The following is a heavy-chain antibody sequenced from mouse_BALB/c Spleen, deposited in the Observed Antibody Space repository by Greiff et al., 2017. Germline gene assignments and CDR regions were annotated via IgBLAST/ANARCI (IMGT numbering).Heavy chain of an antibody. Sequence: EVQRVESGGGLVKPGGSLKLSCAASGFTFSSYAMSWVRQTPEKRLEWVASISSGGSYTYYPDTVTGRFTISRDNAKNTLYLEMSSLRSEDTAMYYCARDMVREGYYAMDYWGQGTSVTVSS. CDR1: GFTFSSYA. CDR2: ISSGGSYT. J-gene: IGHJ4*01. CDR3: ARDMVREGYYAMDY. D-gene: IGHD2-1*01. V-gene: IGHV5-9-4*01.